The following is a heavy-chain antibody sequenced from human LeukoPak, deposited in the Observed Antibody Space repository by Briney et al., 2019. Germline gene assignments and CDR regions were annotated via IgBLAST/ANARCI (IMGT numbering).Heavy chain of an antibody. CDR2: IIPIFGTA. CDR3: ARDTRWPSGD. J-gene: IGHJ4*02. D-gene: IGHD5-24*01. Sequence: GASVKVSCKASGGTFSSYAISWVRQAPGQGLEWMGGIIPIFGTANYAQKFQGRVTITADESTSTAYMELSSLRSEDTAVYYCARDTRWPSGDWGQGTLVTVSS. V-gene: IGHV1-69*13. CDR1: GGTFSSYA.